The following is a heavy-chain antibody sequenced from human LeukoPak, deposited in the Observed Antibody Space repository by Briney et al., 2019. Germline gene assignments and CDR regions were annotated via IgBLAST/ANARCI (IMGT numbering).Heavy chain of an antibody. CDR1: GYTFSTYW. D-gene: IGHD4-17*01. V-gene: IGHV1-2*02. J-gene: IGHJ4*02. Sequence: GESLKISCKGSGYTFSTYWIAWVRQAPGQGLEWMGWINPNSGGTNYAQKFQGRVTMTRDTSIGTAYMELSSLRSDDTAVYYCATGTTGTTFDYWGQGTLVTVSS. CDR3: ATGTTGTTFDY. CDR2: INPNSGGT.